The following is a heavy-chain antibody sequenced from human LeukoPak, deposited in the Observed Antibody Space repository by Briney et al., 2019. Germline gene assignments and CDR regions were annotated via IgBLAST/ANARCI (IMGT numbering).Heavy chain of an antibody. D-gene: IGHD6-19*01. V-gene: IGHV4-34*01. Sequence: SETLSLTCAVYGGSFSGYYWSWIRQPPGKGLEWIGEINHSGSTNYNPSLKSRVTISVDTSKNQFSLKLSSVTAADTAVYYCAHAGVAVAGTGDYWGQGTLVTVSS. J-gene: IGHJ4*02. CDR1: GGSFSGYY. CDR2: INHSGST. CDR3: AHAGVAVAGTGDY.